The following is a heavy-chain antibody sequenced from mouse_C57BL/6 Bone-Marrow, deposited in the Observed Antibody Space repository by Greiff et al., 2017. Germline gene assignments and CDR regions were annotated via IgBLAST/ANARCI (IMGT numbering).Heavy chain of an antibody. CDR2: IGPGSGST. CDR1: GYTFTDYY. CDR3: AKSDGSSPYYFDY. V-gene: IGHV1-77*01. Sequence: QVQLQQSGAELVKPGASVKISCKASGYTFTDYYINWVKQRPGQGLEWIGKIGPGSGSTYYNEKFKGKATLTADKSSSTAYMQLSSLTSEDSAVYCCAKSDGSSPYYFDYWGQGTTLTVSS. D-gene: IGHD1-1*01. J-gene: IGHJ2*01.